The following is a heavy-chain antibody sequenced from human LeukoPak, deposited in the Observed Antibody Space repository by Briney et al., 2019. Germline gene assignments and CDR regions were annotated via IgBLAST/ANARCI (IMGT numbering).Heavy chain of an antibody. V-gene: IGHV3-23*01. CDR2: LSGSGNRT. CDR3: AKLGKQLEDY. Sequence: GGSLRLSCAASGFTFSSYAMSWVRQAPGKGLEWVSSLSGSGNRTYYADSVRGRFTVSRDNSKNTLYLHMNSLRAEDTAVYFSAKLGKQLEDYWGQGTLVTVSS. J-gene: IGHJ4*02. CDR1: GFTFSSYA. D-gene: IGHD6-13*01.